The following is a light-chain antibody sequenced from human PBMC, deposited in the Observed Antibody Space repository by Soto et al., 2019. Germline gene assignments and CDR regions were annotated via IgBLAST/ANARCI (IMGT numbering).Light chain of an antibody. CDR1: QSISSW. CDR2: DAS. CDR3: QQYNSDWT. V-gene: IGKV1-5*01. Sequence: DIQMTQSPTTLSASVGDRVTITCRASQSISSWLAWYQQKPGKAPKLLIYDASSLQSGVPSRFSGSGSGTEFTLTISSLQPDDFATYYCQQYNSDWTFGQGTMVEIK. J-gene: IGKJ1*01.